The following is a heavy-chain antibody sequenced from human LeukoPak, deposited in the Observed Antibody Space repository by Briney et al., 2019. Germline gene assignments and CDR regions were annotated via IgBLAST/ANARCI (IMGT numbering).Heavy chain of an antibody. CDR1: GFIFSSYA. CDR3: ANDVGYSGHR. V-gene: IGHV3-30-3*02. Sequence: GGSLRLSCAASGFIFSSYAMHWVRQAPGKGLEWVAVISYDASNKYYADSVKGRFTISRDNSKNTLYLQMNSLRAEDTAVYYCANDVGYSGHRWGQGTLVTVSS. J-gene: IGHJ4*02. D-gene: IGHD5-12*01. CDR2: ISYDASNK.